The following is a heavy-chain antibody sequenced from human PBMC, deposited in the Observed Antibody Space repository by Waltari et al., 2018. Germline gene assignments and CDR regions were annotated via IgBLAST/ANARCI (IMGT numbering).Heavy chain of an antibody. J-gene: IGHJ6*03. CDR2: IRYDGSNA. D-gene: IGHD2-2*01. CDR1: GFPFRSYG. Sequence: QVQLVESGGGVVQPGGSLRLSCAASGFPFRSYGIHWVRRAPGKGLEGVAFIRYDGSNAYYADSVKGRFTISRDNSKNTLSLQMNSLRAEDTAVYYCAKDGSFVVVPEAMFDYYMDVWGKGTTVSVSS. V-gene: IGHV3-30*02. CDR3: AKDGSFVVVPEAMFDYYMDV.